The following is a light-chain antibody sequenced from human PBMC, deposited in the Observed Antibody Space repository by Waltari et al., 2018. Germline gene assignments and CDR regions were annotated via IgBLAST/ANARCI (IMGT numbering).Light chain of an antibody. CDR1: QGLTNS. J-gene: IGKJ4*01. Sequence: DIQMTQSPSSLSASVGGRVTIACRVSQGLTNSLVWYQQKPGKAPNLLLYAASRLQSGGPARFSGSGSGTDYTLAISSLQPEHFATYYCQQYYRTPLTFGGGTRVEIK. V-gene: IGKV1-NL1*01. CDR2: AAS. CDR3: QQYYRTPLT.